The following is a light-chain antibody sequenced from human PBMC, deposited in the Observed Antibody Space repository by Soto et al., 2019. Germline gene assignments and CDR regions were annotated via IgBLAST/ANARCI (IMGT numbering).Light chain of an antibody. CDR2: LEGSGSY. Sequence: QSVLTQSSSASASLGSSVKFTCTLSSGHSSYIIAWHQQQPGKAPRYLMKLEGSGSYNKGSGVPDRFSGSSSGPDRYLTISNLQFEDEADYYCETWDSNTRVFGGGTKLTVL. V-gene: IGLV4-60*02. CDR3: ETWDSNTRV. CDR1: SGHSSYI. J-gene: IGLJ2*01.